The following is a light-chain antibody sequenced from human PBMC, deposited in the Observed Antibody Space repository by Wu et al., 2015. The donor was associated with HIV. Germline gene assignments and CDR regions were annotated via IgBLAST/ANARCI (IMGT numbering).Light chain of an antibody. CDR2: AAS. CDR1: QGISSY. J-gene: IGKJ3*01. CDR3: QQYYSYPFT. V-gene: IGKV1-8*01. Sequence: AIRMTQSPSSLSASTGDRVTITCRASQGISSYLAWYQQKPGKAPKLLIYAASTLQSGVPSRFSGSGSGTDFTLTISCLQSEDFATYYCQQYYSYPFTFGPGTKVD.